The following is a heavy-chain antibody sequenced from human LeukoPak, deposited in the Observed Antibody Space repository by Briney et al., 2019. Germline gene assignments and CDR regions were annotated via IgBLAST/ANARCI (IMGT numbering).Heavy chain of an antibody. CDR2: IYYTGIT. J-gene: IGHJ4*02. CDR1: GGSMNTHY. V-gene: IGHV4-59*08. CDR3: ATSPEYCSGGNCCRFDH. Sequence: SETLSLTCTVSGGSMNTHYWSWIRQPPGTGLEWIGSIYYTGITTYNLSLQSRVTVSVDMSKNQFSLRLTSVTAADTAVYYCATSPEYCSGGNCCRFDHWGQGSLVTVSS. D-gene: IGHD2-15*01.